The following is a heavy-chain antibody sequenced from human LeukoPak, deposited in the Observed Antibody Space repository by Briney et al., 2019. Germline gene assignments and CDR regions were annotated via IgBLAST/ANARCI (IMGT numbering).Heavy chain of an antibody. CDR1: GGSISSYY. D-gene: IGHD3-10*01. V-gene: IGHV4-4*07. CDR3: ASYKDYYGSGSSDY. Sequence: SETLSLTCTVSGGSISSYYWSWIRQPAGKGLEWIGRIYTSGSTNYNPSLKSRVTMSVDTSKNQFSLKLSSVTAADTAVYYCASYKDYYGSGSSDYWGQGTLVTVSS. CDR2: IYTSGST. J-gene: IGHJ4*02.